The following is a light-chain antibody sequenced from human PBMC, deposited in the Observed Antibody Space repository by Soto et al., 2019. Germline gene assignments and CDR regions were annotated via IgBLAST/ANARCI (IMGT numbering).Light chain of an antibody. CDR2: QDN. Sequence: SXELTQPPSVSVSPGQTAXITXSGDKLGDKYACWYQQKPGQSPVRVIYQDNKRPSGIPERFSGSNSGNTATLTITGTQAXXEADYYCQAWDSSTVVFGGGTKLTVL. V-gene: IGLV3-1*01. J-gene: IGLJ2*01. CDR1: KLGDKY. CDR3: QAWDSSTVV.